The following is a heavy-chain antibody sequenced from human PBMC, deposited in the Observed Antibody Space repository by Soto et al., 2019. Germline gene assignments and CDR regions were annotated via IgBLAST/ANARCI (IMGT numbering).Heavy chain of an antibody. V-gene: IGHV5-51*01. CDR1: GYSFTNYW. CDR3: TRHTSGGSGEYAY. D-gene: IGHD3-10*01. Sequence: PGESLKISCKGSGYSFTNYWIGWVRQMPGKGLEWMGIIYPGNSDTRYSPSFQGQVTISVDKSSSTAYLQWSSLKASDTAMYYCTRHTSGGSGEYAYWGQRTPVTVSS. CDR2: IYPGNSDT. J-gene: IGHJ4*01.